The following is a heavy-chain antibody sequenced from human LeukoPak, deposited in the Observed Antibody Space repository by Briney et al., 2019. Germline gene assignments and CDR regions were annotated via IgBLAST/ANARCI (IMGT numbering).Heavy chain of an antibody. CDR2: IFHNGST. CDR1: GFTFSSYG. V-gene: IGHV4-4*02. Sequence: GSLRLSYAASGFTFSSYGMHWVRQSPDKGLEWIGEIFHNGSTNYNPSLKSRVTISVENSKNHFSLRLTSLTAADTAMYYCARDYDSSGPQKNFFDFWGQGTLVTVSS. J-gene: IGHJ4*02. CDR3: ARDYDSSGPQKNFFDF. D-gene: IGHD3-22*01.